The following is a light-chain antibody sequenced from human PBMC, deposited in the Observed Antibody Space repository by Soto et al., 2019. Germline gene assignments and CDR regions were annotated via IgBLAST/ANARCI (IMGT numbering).Light chain of an antibody. J-gene: IGKJ4*01. CDR3: QQYGSSPT. Sequence: EIVLTQSPGPLSLSPGERATLSCRASQSVSSSYLAWYQHTPGQAPRLLIYGASSRATGIPDRFSGSGSGTDFSLTISRLEPEGFAVYYCQQYGSSPTFGGGTKVEIK. V-gene: IGKV3-20*01. CDR2: GAS. CDR1: QSVSSSY.